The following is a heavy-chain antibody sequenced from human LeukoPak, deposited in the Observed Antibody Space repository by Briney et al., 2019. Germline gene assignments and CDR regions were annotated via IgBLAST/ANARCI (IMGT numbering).Heavy chain of an antibody. D-gene: IGHD6-6*01. CDR3: ARKVRSSLYNWFDP. CDR2: ISYSGST. CDR1: GGSISDYP. V-gene: IGHV4-59*08. Sequence: PSETLSLTCTVSGGSISDYPWNWIRQPPGKTLEWIGSISYSGSTTYNPSPKSRVTISVDTSKNKFSLNLNSVTAADTAAYYCARKVRSSLYNWFDPWGQGTLVTVSS. J-gene: IGHJ5*02.